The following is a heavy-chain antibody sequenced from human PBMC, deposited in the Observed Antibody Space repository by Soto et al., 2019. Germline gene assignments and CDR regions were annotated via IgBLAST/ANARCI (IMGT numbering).Heavy chain of an antibody. CDR2: IDAGNGNT. V-gene: IGHV1-3*01. CDR1: GYTFTRNA. D-gene: IGHD2-21*01. CDR3: ARGGEPIDY. J-gene: IGHJ4*02. Sequence: ASVKVSCKTSGYTFTRNAIHWVRQAPGQRLEWIGKIDAGNGNTKYSQKFQGRVTITRDTSASTAYMELSSLRSEDTAVYYCARGGEPIDYWGQGTLVTVSS.